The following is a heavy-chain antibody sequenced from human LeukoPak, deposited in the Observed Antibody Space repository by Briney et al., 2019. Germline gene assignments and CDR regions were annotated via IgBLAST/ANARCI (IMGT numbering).Heavy chain of an antibody. CDR1: GGSFSGYY. V-gene: IGHV4-34*01. J-gene: IGHJ5*01. CDR3: ARVVDTAMVRFDS. CDR2: IYSSGST. Sequence: SETLSLTCAVYGGSFSGYYWTWIRQPPGKGLEWIGNIYSSGSTNYNPSLKSRVTISVDTSKNQFSLKLTSVTAADTAMYYCARVVDTAMVRFDSWGHGTLLTVSS. D-gene: IGHD5-18*01.